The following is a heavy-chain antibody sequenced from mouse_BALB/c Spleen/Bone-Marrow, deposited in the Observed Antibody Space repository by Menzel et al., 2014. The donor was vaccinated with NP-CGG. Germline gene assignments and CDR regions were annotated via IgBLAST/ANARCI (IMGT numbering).Heavy chain of an antibody. J-gene: IGHJ2*01. CDR1: GYTFTSHW. CDR2: IYPSDSYT. D-gene: IGHD1-1*01. V-gene: IGHV1-69*02. Sequence: QVHVKQSGAELVRPGASVKLSCKASGYTFTSHWINWVKQRPGQGLEWIGNIYPSDSYTNYNQKFKDKATLTVDKSSSTAYMQLSSPTSEDSAVYYCTRAGATVPFDYWGQGTTLTVSS. CDR3: TRAGATVPFDY.